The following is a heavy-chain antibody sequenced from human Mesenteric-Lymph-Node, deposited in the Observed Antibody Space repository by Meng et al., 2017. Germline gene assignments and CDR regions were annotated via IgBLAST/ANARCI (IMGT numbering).Heavy chain of an antibody. CDR3: AREEGNSGWSGVDY. CDR2: ISSSGGYI. D-gene: IGHD6-19*01. V-gene: IGHV3-21*01. Sequence: EVRLVESGGGLVKPGGSLRLSCAASGFTFSSYSMEWVRQAPGKGLEWDSSISSSGGYIKYAESMKGRFTISRDNAKNSLYLQINSLRVDDTAVYYCAREEGNSGWSGVDYWGQGTLVTVSS. J-gene: IGHJ4*02. CDR1: GFTFSSYS.